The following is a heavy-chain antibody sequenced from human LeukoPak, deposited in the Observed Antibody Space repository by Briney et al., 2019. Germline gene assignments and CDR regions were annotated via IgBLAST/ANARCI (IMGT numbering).Heavy chain of an antibody. J-gene: IGHJ4*02. CDR1: GYTFTNYD. CDR3: ARTPPKGDIDY. D-gene: IGHD2-21*02. V-gene: IGHV1-8*01. Sequence: ASVKVSCKASGYTFTNYDINWVRQATGQGLEWLGWMSASSGNTDYAQKFQGRVSMTRATSISTAYLELSSLTFEDTAVYYCARTPPKGDIDYWGQGTLVTVSS. CDR2: MSASSGNT.